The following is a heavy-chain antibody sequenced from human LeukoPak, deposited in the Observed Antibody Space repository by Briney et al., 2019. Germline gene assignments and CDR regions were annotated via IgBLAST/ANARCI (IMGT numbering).Heavy chain of an antibody. Sequence: SETLSLTCTVSGGSISGYHWSWIRQPPGQGLEWIGFIYYRGTSKYNPSLMSRVTMSVDTSKNQVSLKLSSVTAADTAVYYCARHYCSGGNCYYFDHWGQGTLVTVSS. CDR2: IYYRGTS. CDR1: GGSISGYH. V-gene: IGHV4-59*08. CDR3: ARHYCSGGNCYYFDH. D-gene: IGHD2-15*01. J-gene: IGHJ4*02.